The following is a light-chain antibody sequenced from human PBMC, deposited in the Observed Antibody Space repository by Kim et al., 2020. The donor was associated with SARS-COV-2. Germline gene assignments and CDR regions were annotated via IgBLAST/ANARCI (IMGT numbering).Light chain of an antibody. CDR2: EDT. J-gene: IGLJ3*02. CDR3: QSADSSDTFWV. Sequence: PGQRARITCAGDALPKQYAYWFQQKPGQAPVVVIYEDTERPSGIPERFSGSTSGTTVTLTISGVQAEDEADYYCQSADSSDTFWVFGGGTQLTVL. CDR1: ALPKQY. V-gene: IGLV3-25*03.